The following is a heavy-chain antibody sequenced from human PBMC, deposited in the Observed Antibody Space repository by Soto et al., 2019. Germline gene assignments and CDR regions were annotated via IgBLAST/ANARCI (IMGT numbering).Heavy chain of an antibody. CDR3: AKSGPRMWSYYPSHPSDY. D-gene: IGHD1-26*01. J-gene: IGHJ4*02. CDR2: IKSKTHGGTT. V-gene: IGHV3-15*07. Sequence: GGSLRLSCAASDFTFSNAWINWVRQAPGKGLEWVGRIKSKTHGGTTDFAAPVKGRFAISRDNSNNTLYLQMNSLRAEDTAVYYCAKSGPRMWSYYPSHPSDYWGQGTLVTVSS. CDR1: DFTFSNAW.